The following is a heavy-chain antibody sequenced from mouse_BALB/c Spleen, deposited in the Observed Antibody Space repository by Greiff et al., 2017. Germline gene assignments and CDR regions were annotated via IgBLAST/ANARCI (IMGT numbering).Heavy chain of an antibody. V-gene: IGHV14-4*02. J-gene: IGHJ2*01. CDR1: GFNIKDYY. D-gene: IGHD1-1*01. CDR2: IDPENGDT. Sequence: EVQLQQSGAELVRSGASVKLSCTASGFNIKDYYMHWVKQRPEQGLEWIGWIDPENGDTEYAPKFQGKATMTADTSSNTAYLQMSSLKSEDTAMYYCARGFYGSSYDYWGQGTTLTVSS. CDR3: ARGFYGSSYDY.